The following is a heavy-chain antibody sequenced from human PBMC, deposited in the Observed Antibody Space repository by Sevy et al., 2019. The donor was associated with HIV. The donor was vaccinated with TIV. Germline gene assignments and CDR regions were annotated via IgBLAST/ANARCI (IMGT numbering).Heavy chain of an antibody. D-gene: IGHD4-17*01. V-gene: IGHV3-23*01. CDR2: FSGPGALT. CDR3: AKGDEPAADYADYVPNAFDI. Sequence: GGSLRLTCAVSGFTFRSYAMSWVRQAPGKGLEWVSSFSGPGALTYYAESVKGRFTISRDNSKNTLFLQMNSLRAEDTALYYCAKGDEPAADYADYVPNAFDIWGQGTMVTVSS. J-gene: IGHJ3*02. CDR1: GFTFRSYA.